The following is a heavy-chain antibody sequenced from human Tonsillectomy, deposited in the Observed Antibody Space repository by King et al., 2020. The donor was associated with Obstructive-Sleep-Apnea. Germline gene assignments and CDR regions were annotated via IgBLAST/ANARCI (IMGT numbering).Heavy chain of an antibody. Sequence: SSGGSYWNWFRQHPGKGLEWIGHIYNIGSTYYNPSLESRVTMSLDTSKNQFSLNLSSVTAADTAVYYCVRGRDHAKAGYWGQGTLVTVSS. V-gene: IGHV4-31*02. CDR1: SSGGSY. CDR2: IYNIGST. CDR3: VRGRDHAKAGY. J-gene: IGHJ4*02. D-gene: IGHD5-24*01.